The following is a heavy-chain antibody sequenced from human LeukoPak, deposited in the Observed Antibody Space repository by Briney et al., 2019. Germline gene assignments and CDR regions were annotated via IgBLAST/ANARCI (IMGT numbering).Heavy chain of an antibody. Sequence: NARGSLRLSCAASGFTFSSYIMNWVRQAPGKGLEWVSSISRDGSYIHYADSVKGRFTISRDNAKQSLYLQMSSLRAEDTAVYYCARHEGYSFDYWGQGTLVTVSS. V-gene: IGHV3-21*01. J-gene: IGHJ4*02. CDR1: GFTFSSYI. CDR2: ISRDGSYI. CDR3: ARHEGYSFDY. D-gene: IGHD2-15*01.